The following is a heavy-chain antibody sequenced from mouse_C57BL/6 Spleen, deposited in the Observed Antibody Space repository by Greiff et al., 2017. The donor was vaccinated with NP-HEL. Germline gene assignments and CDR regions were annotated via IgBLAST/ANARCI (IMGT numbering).Heavy chain of an antibody. CDR2: IDPNSGGT. J-gene: IGHJ2*01. V-gene: IGHV1-72*01. Sequence: QVQLQQPGAELVKPGASVKLSCKASGYSFTSYWMHWVKQRPGRGLEWIGRIDPNSGGTKYNEKFKSKATLTVDKPSSTAYMQLSSLTSEDSAVYYCARGGGNYFYYFDYWGQGTTLTVSS. CDR1: GYSFTSYW. CDR3: ARGGGNYFYYFDY. D-gene: IGHD2-1*01.